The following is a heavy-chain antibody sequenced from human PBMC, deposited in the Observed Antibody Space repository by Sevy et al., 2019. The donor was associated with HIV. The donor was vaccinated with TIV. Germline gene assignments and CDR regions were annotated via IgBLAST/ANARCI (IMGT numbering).Heavy chain of an antibody. Sequence: SETLSLTCIVSGGDINSYYWHWLRQSAGKGLEWIGHIYTSGNTNYNPSLTSRVTMSVDTSKNQFSLKVSSVTAADTAVYYCASSPYCTGDVCYHRYYFDFWGQGTLVTVSS. CDR1: GGDINSYY. D-gene: IGHD2-8*02. V-gene: IGHV4-4*07. CDR3: ASSPYCTGDVCYHRYYFDF. J-gene: IGHJ4*02. CDR2: IYTSGNT.